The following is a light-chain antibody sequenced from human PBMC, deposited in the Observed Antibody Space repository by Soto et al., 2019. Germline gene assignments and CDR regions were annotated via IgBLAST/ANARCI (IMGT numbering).Light chain of an antibody. V-gene: IGLV1-47*02. Sequence: QSVLTQPHSASGTPGQRVTISCSGSSSNIGSNYVFWYQQLPGTAPKLLVYSNNQRPSGVPDRFSGSKSGTSASLAISGLRSEDEADYYCAAWYDSLSVWVFAGGTKLTVL. CDR3: AAWYDSLSVWV. J-gene: IGLJ3*02. CDR1: SSNIGSNY. CDR2: SNN.